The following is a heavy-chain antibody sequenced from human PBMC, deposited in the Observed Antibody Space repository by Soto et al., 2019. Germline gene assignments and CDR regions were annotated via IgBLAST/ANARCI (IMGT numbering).Heavy chain of an antibody. CDR3: ATFVGATTVTRGSPRDY. CDR2: INPSGSI. J-gene: IGHJ4*02. D-gene: IGHD4-4*01. V-gene: IGHV4-34*01. CDR1: GGSFSGYH. Sequence: VQLQQWGAGLLKPSETLSLTCAVYGGSFSGYHWSWFRQPPGKGLEWIGEINPSGSINYNPSLRSRVTISVDTCKNQFSLNLSSVTAADTAVYYCATFVGATTVTRGSPRDYWGQGTLVTVSS.